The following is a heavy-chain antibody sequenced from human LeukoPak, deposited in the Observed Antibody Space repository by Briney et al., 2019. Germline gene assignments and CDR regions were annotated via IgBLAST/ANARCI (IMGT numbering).Heavy chain of an antibody. V-gene: IGHV3-23*01. Sequence: GGSLRLSCAASGFTFSSYAMSWVRQAPGESLEWVSVVSNSGTRTYYADSVKGRFTISRDNSKNALYLQMTGLRVDDTAVYYCAKDITTDYYYLDYWGQGTLVTVSS. CDR2: VSNSGTRT. CDR1: GFTFSSYA. D-gene: IGHD3-9*01. CDR3: AKDITTDYYYLDY. J-gene: IGHJ4*02.